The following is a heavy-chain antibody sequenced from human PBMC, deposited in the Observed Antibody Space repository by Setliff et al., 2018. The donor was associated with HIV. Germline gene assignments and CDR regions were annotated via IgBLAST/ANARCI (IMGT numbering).Heavy chain of an antibody. CDR3: ASSFRGGFDV. D-gene: IGHD2-15*01. CDR2: IIPLFGDP. CDR1: GYTFTSYY. Sequence: ASVKVSCKSSGYTFTSYYLHWLRQAPGQGLELMGGIIPLFGDPTYAQKFQGRLTIIADESTSTGYMELSSLRSEDTAVYYCASSFRGGFDVWGQGTMVTVSS. V-gene: IGHV1-69*13. J-gene: IGHJ3*01.